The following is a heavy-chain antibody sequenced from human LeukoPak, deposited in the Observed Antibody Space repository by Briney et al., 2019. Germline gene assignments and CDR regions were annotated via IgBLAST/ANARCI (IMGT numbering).Heavy chain of an antibody. Sequence: SVKVSCKASGGTFSSYTISWVRQAPGQGLEWMGRIIPIFGTANYAQKFQGRVTITTDESTSTAYMELSSLRSEDTAVYYCARDLVDTAMVNHDYWGQGTLVTVSS. CDR3: ARDLVDTAMVNHDY. D-gene: IGHD5-18*01. CDR2: IIPIFGTA. CDR1: GGTFSSYT. V-gene: IGHV1-69*05. J-gene: IGHJ4*02.